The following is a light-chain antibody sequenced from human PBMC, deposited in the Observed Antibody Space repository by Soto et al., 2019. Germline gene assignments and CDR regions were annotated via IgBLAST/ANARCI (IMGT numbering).Light chain of an antibody. J-gene: IGKJ1*01. CDR2: GTS. V-gene: IGKV3-20*01. CDR3: QQFGRSWLT. CDR1: QSIGSSY. Sequence: ENVLTQSPGTLSLSPGERATLSCRARQSIGSSYLAWYQQKPGHEPRLLIYGTSSRATGSPDRFSGSGSGTDFTLTIIRREPEDFAVYYCQQFGRSWLTFGQGTKVEIK.